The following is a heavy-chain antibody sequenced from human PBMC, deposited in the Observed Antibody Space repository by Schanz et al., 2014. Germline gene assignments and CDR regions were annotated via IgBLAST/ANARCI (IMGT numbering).Heavy chain of an antibody. Sequence: EVQLVESGGGLVQPGRSLRLSCTGSGFPFGDYAVSWFRRAPGKGLEWVSIIYTDGSTYYADSVRDRFTISRDNSKNMLYLQINNLRAEDTAVYYCARGTDTAMEHRPFDYWGQGTLVTVSS. CDR2: IYTDGST. D-gene: IGHD5-18*01. V-gene: IGHV3-66*01. J-gene: IGHJ4*02. CDR3: ARGTDTAMEHRPFDY. CDR1: GFPFGDYA.